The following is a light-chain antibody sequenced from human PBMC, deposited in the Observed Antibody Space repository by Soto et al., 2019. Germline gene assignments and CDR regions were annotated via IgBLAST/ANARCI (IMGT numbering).Light chain of an antibody. CDR1: QSISSW. Sequence: DTQMTQSPSTLSASVGDRVTITCRASQSISSWLAWYQQKPGKAPKLLIYKASSLESGVPSRFSGGGSGTEFTLTISSLQPDDFATYYCQQYNSYPVTFGQGTKVDIK. CDR3: QQYNSYPVT. V-gene: IGKV1-5*03. J-gene: IGKJ2*01. CDR2: KAS.